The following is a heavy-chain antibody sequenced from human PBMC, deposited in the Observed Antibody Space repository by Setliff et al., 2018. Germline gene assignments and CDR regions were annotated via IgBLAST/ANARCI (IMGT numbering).Heavy chain of an antibody. CDR2: IYYSGST. CDR3: ARTGTYRYFDY. D-gene: IGHD1-1*01. V-gene: IGHV4-31*03. Sequence: PSETLSLTCTVSGGSISSGGSYWSWIRQHPGKGLEWIGYIYYSGSTYYNPSLKSRVTISVDTSKNQFSLKLSSVTAADTAVYYCARTGTYRYFDYWGQGTRVTVSS. CDR1: GGSISSGGSY. J-gene: IGHJ4*02.